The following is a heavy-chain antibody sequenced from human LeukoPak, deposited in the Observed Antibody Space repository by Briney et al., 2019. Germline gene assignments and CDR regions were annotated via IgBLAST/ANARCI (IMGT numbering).Heavy chain of an antibody. CDR2: ISAYNGNT. J-gene: IGHJ4*02. V-gene: IGHV1-18*01. CDR3: ARDYRSSAVAGKAVGY. Sequence: ASVTVSCKASGYTFTSYGISWVRQAPGQGLEWMGWISAYNGNTNYAQKLQGRVTMTTDTSTSTAYMELRSLRSDDTAVYYCARDYRSSAVAGKAVGYWGQGTLVTVSS. CDR1: GYTFTSYG. D-gene: IGHD6-19*01.